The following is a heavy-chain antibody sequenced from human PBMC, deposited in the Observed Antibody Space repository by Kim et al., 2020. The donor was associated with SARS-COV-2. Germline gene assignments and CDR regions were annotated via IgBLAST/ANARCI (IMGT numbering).Heavy chain of an antibody. J-gene: IGHJ4*02. D-gene: IGHD2-15*01. CDR3: STGVNYFSVGSCFDY. CDR1: GGSLSGYY. Sequence: SETLSLTCAVYGGSLSGYYWTWIRQPPGNGLAWIGEVNHSGSTNYNPTLKSRVTISVDPSKHHFSLKLISVTAADTAVYYFSTGVNYFSVGSCFDYWGQG. V-gene: IGHV4-34*01. CDR2: VNHSGST.